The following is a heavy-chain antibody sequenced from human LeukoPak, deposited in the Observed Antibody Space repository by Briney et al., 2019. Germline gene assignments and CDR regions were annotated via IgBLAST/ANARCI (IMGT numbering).Heavy chain of an antibody. CDR1: GGTFNNFA. D-gene: IGHD3-3*01. J-gene: IGHJ4*02. CDR2: IIPMSGTA. CDR3: ASPVKYYDTWSGYPPFDY. V-gene: IGHV1-69*01. Sequence: SVKVSCKASGGTFNNFAISWVRQAPGQGLEWVGGIIPMSGTANYAQKFQGRVTITADESTSTAYMELSSLRSEDTAIYYCASPVKYYDTWSGYPPFDYWGQGTLVSVSS.